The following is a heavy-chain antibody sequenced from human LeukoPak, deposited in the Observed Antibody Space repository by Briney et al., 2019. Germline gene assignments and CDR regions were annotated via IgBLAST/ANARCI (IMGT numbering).Heavy chain of an antibody. CDR1: GYTFTGYY. J-gene: IGHJ4*02. D-gene: IGHD6-6*01. CDR2: INPNSGGT. CDR3: ARSIAARPPPL. V-gene: IGHV1-2*02. Sequence: GASVKVSCKASGYTFTGYYMHWVRQAPGQGLEWMGWINPNSGGTNYAQKFQGRVTMTRDTSISTAYMELSRLRSDDAGVYYCARSIAARPPPLGGQGTLVTVSS.